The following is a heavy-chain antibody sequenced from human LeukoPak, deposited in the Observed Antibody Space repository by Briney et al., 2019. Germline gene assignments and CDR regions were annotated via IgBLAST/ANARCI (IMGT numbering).Heavy chain of an antibody. V-gene: IGHV4-34*01. D-gene: IGHD6-6*01. Sequence: PSETLSLTCAVYGGSFSGYYWSWIRQPPGKGLEWIGEINHSGSTNYNPSLKSRVTISVDTSKNQFSLKLSSVTAADTAVYYCARAAGSIAAPWGQGTLVTVSS. CDR2: INHSGST. J-gene: IGHJ5*02. CDR1: GGSFSGYY. CDR3: ARAAGSIAAP.